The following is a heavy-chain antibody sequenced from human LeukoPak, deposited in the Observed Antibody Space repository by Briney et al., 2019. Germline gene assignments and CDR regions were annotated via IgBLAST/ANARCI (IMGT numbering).Heavy chain of an antibody. D-gene: IGHD3-22*01. V-gene: IGHV3-30-3*01. CDR1: GFTFSSYA. CDR3: ARGLGSGYYND. CDR2: ISYDGSNK. Sequence: GGSLRLSCAASGFTFSSYAMHWVRQAPGKGLEWVAVISYDGSNKYYADSVKGRFTISRDNSKNTLYLQMNSLRAEDTAVYYCARGLGSGYYNDWGQETLVTVSS. J-gene: IGHJ4*02.